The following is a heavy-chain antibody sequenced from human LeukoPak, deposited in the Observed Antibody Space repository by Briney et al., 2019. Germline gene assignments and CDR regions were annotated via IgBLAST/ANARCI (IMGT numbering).Heavy chain of an antibody. CDR3: AGGYERYYGSGSYYYYYYYMDV. D-gene: IGHD3-10*01. J-gene: IGHJ6*03. CDR2: IYTSGST. V-gene: IGHV4-61*02. Sequence: PSETLSLTCTVSGGSISSGSYYWSWIRQPAGKGLEWIGRIYTSGSTNYNPSLKSRVTISVDTSKNQFSLKLSSVTAADTAVYYCAGGYERYYGSGSYYYYYYYMDVWGKGTTVTISS. CDR1: GGSISSGSYY.